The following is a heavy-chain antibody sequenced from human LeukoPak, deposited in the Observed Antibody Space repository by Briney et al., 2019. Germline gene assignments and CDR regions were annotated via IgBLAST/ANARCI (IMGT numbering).Heavy chain of an antibody. J-gene: IGHJ4*02. Sequence: ASVKVSCKASVYTFTGYYMHWVRPAPGQGLEWMGWINPNSRGTNYAQKFQGRVTMTRDTSISTAYMELSRLRSDDTAVYYWAVNSSGWYNYWGQGTLVTVSS. V-gene: IGHV1-2*02. CDR3: AVNSSGWYNY. D-gene: IGHD6-19*01. CDR2: INPNSRGT. CDR1: VYTFTGYY.